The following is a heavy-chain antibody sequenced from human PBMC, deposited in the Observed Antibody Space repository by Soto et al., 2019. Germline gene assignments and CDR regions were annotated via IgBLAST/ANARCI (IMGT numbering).Heavy chain of an antibody. CDR2: ISSSSSYI. V-gene: IGHV3-21*01. J-gene: IGHJ3*02. Sequence: GGSLRLSSAASAFTFSSYWMHWVRQAPGKGLEWVSSISSSSSYIYYADSVKGRFTISRDNAKNSLYLQMNSLRAEDTAVYYCARDHYGDYADAFDIWGQGTMVTVSS. CDR3: ARDHYGDYADAFDI. CDR1: AFTFSSYW. D-gene: IGHD4-17*01.